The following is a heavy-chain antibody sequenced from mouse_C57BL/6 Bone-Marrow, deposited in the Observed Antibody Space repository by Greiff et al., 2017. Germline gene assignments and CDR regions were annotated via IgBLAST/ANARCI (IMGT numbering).Heavy chain of an antibody. CDR3: AREADWDYYCDY. D-gene: IGHD4-1*01. CDR1: GYTFTDYY. J-gene: IGHJ2*01. CDR2: INPNNGGT. Sequence: VQLQQSGPELVKPGASVKISCKASGYTFTDYYMNWVKQSHGKSLEWIGDINPNNGGTRYNQKFKGKATLTVDKSSSTAYMELRSLTSEDSAVYYSAREADWDYYCDYWGQGTTLTVSS. V-gene: IGHV1-26*01.